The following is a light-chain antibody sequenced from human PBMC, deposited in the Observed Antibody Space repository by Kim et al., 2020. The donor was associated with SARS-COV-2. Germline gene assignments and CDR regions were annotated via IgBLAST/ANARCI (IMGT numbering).Light chain of an antibody. CDR1: DLGSKR. V-gene: IGLV3-21*04. Sequence: SYELTQPPSVSVAPGKTARITCGGNDLGSKRVHWYQQKPGQAPVLVIYYDSDRPSGIPERFSGSNSGNTATLTISRVEAGDEADYSCQVWVSSSLFGGGT. CDR2: YDS. J-gene: IGLJ2*01. CDR3: QVWVSSSL.